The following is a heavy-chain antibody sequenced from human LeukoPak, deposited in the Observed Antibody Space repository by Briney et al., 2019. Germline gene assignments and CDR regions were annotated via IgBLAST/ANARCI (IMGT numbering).Heavy chain of an antibody. CDR3: ARFRIAAAGYGMDV. J-gene: IGHJ6*02. Sequence: GGSLRLSCAASGFTFSSYDMHWVRQATGKGLEWVSAIGTAGDTYYPGSVKGRFTISRENAKNSLYLQMNSLRAGDTAVYYCARFRIAAAGYGMDVWGQGTTVIVSS. CDR2: IGTAGDT. V-gene: IGHV3-13*01. D-gene: IGHD6-13*01. CDR1: GFTFSSYD.